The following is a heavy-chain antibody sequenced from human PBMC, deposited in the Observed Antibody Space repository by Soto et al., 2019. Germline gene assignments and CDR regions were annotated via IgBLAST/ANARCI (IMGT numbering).Heavy chain of an antibody. CDR1: GFTFSSYS. J-gene: IGHJ1*01. CDR2: ISSSSSYI. CDR3: ARVISSGWYAAEYFQH. V-gene: IGHV3-21*01. D-gene: IGHD6-19*01. Sequence: GGSLRLSCAASGFTFSSYSMNWVRQAPGKGLEWVSSISSSSSYIYYADSVKGRFTISRDNAKNSLYLQMNSLRAEDTAVYYCARVISSGWYAAEYFQHWGQGTLVTVSS.